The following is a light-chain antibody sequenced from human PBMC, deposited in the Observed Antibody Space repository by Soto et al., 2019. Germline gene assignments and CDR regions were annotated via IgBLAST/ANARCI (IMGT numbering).Light chain of an antibody. V-gene: IGKV3D-15*01. CDR1: QSVSSN. Sequence: EIVMTQSPATLSVSPGDRATLSCRASQSVSSNLAWYQHRPGQAPRLLMYGASSRATGIPDRFSGTGSGTDFTLTISRLEPEDFAVYYCQHYNNWPFTFGQGTKVDIK. J-gene: IGKJ2*01. CDR2: GAS. CDR3: QHYNNWPFT.